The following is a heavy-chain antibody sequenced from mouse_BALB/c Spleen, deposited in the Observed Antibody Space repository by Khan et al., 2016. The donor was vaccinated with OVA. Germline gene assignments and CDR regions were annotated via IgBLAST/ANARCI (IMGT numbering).Heavy chain of an antibody. CDR1: GYSITSDYA. D-gene: IGHD1-1*01. CDR3: ARSVTITTVVATDFDY. J-gene: IGHJ2*01. Sequence: EVQLVESGPGLVKPSQSLSLTCTVTGYSITSDYAWNWIRQFPGNKLEWMGYISYSGRTSYNPSLKSRISITRDTSKNQFFLQLNSVTTEDTATXYGARSVTITTVVATDFDYWGQGTTLTVSS. CDR2: ISYSGRT. V-gene: IGHV3-2*02.